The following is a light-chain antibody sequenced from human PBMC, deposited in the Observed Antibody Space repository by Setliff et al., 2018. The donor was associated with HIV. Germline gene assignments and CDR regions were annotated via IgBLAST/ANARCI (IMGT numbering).Light chain of an antibody. V-gene: IGLV2-14*01. Sequence: QSALTQPASGSGSPGQSITISCTGTSSDVGVYKYVSWYQQHPGKAPKLMIYEVTNRPSGVSNRFSGSKSGNTASLTIAGVQAEAEADYYCSSYTSSSTLVFGTGTKVTVL. CDR2: EVT. J-gene: IGLJ1*01. CDR3: SSYTSSSTLV. CDR1: SSDVGVYKY.